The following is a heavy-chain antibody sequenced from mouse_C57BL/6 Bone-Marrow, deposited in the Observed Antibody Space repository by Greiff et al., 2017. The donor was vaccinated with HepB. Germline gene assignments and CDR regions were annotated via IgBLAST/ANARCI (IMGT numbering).Heavy chain of an antibody. V-gene: IGHV1-52*01. D-gene: IGHD2-2*01. CDR1: GYTFTSYW. CDR3: ARGGVTTTGFAY. Sequence: QVQLQQPGAELVRPGSSVKLSCKASGYTFTSYWMHWVKQRPIQGLEWIGNIDPSYSETHYNQKFKDKATLTVDKSSSTASMQLSSLTSEDSAVYYCARGGVTTTGFAYWGQGTLVTVSA. J-gene: IGHJ3*01. CDR2: IDPSYSET.